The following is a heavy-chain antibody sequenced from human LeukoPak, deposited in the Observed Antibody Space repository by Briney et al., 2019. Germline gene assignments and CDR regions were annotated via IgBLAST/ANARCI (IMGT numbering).Heavy chain of an antibody. CDR3: ARYYDSSGYSDY. V-gene: IGHV3-30*14. J-gene: IGHJ4*02. CDR1: GFTFSSYA. D-gene: IGHD3-22*01. CDR2: ISYDGSNK. Sequence: GGSLRLSCAASGFTFSSYAMHWVRQAPGKGLEWVAVISYDGSNKYYADSVKGRFTISRDNSKNTLYLQMNSLRAEDTAVYYCARYYDSSGYSDYWGQGTLVTVSS.